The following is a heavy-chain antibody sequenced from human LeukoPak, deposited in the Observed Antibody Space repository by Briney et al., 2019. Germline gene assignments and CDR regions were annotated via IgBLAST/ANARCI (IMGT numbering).Heavy chain of an antibody. CDR3: AGLSIFWSGYSGFDS. CDR2: ADSIVIA. Sequence: PSQTLSLTCSVAGGSISSVYWTWFRQPPGNGLEWIVYADSIVIANYKPSLKRRVTISADTYKNQFSLKLTSVPAADTAVYFCAGLSIFWSGYSGFDSWGQGTLVTVSS. CDR1: GGSISSVY. D-gene: IGHD3-3*01. J-gene: IGHJ4*02. V-gene: IGHV4-59*01.